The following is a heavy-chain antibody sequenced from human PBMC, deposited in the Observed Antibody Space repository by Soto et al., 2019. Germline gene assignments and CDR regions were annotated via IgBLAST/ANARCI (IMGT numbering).Heavy chain of an antibody. Sequence: GIPVKVSCKASGYTFTSYAMHWVRQSPGQRLEWMGLIDAGSGTTSYAQKFQGRVTMARDTSTATVYMELRSLRSEDTAVYYCVRDSENSSGFYDYWGQGALVTVSS. V-gene: IGHV1-46*01. CDR3: VRDSENSSGFYDY. CDR1: GYTFTSYA. D-gene: IGHD3-22*01. CDR2: IDAGSGTT. J-gene: IGHJ4*02.